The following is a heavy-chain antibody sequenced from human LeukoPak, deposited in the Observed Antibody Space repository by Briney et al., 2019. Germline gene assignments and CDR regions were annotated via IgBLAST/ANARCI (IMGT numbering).Heavy chain of an antibody. CDR1: GFTVGSSF. Sequence: GGSLRLSCAASGFTVGSSFMTWVRQPPGKGLEWVSVIFSDGTTYYADSVKGRFTISRDNAKNSLYLQMNSLRAEDTAVYYCARDPGSGYFLWGQGTTVTVSS. V-gene: IGHV3-53*01. CDR3: ARDPGSGYFL. CDR2: IFSDGTT. D-gene: IGHD3-3*01. J-gene: IGHJ6*02.